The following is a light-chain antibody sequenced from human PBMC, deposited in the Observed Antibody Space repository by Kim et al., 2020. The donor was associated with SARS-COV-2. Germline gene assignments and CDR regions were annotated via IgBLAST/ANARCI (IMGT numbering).Light chain of an antibody. CDR3: SSYTTRSTVV. CDR2: DVS. J-gene: IGLJ2*01. V-gene: IGLV2-14*03. Sequence: GHSITISCTGTSSDVGNYNYVSWYQQHPGKAPKLMIYDVSNRPSGVSNRFSGSKSGNTASLTISGLQAEDEAHYYCSSYTTRSTVVFGGGTQLTVL. CDR1: SSDVGNYNY.